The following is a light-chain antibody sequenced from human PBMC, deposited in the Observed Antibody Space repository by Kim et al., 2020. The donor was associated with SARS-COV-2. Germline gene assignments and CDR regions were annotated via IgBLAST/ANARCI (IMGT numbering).Light chain of an antibody. J-gene: IGKJ4*01. CDR2: DTS. CDR1: QSVSSY. V-gene: IGKV3-11*01. CDR3: QQRSHWPPT. Sequence: LSPGERAPPSCRASQSVSSYLAWYQQRPGQAPRLLIYDTSNRATGIPARFSGSGSGTDFTLIISSLEPEDFAVYSCQQRSHWPPTFGGGTKVDIK.